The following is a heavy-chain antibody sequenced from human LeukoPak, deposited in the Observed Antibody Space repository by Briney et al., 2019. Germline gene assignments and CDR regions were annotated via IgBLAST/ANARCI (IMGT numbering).Heavy chain of an antibody. CDR1: GGSISSNSYY. CDR2: IYYSGNT. V-gene: IGHV4-39*01. J-gene: IGHJ6*03. Sequence: TSETLSLTCTVSGGSISSNSYYWGWIRQPPGKGLEWIGSIYYSGNTYYNPSLKSRVTISVDTSKNQFSLKLSSVTAADTAVYYCARLATGYCSGGSCGESYYCYYMDVWGKGTTVTVSS. CDR3: ARLATGYCSGGSCGESYYCYYMDV. D-gene: IGHD2-15*01.